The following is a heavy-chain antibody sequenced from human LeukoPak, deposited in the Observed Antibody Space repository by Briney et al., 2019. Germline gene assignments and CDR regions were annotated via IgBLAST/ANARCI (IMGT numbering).Heavy chain of an antibody. CDR1: GGSISSSSYY. CDR2: IYTSGST. J-gene: IGHJ4*02. CDR3: AKPARTDYADY. D-gene: IGHD1-14*01. V-gene: IGHV4-61*02. Sequence: PSETLSLTCTVSGGSISSSSYYWSWIRQPAGKGLEWIGRIYTSGSTNYTPSLKSRVTISLDTSKNQFSLKLSSVTAEDTAVYYCAKPARTDYADYWGQGTLVTVSS.